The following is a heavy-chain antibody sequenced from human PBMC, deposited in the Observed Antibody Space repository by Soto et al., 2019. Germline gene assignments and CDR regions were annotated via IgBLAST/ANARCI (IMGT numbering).Heavy chain of an antibody. CDR3: ARVDRVFPTKKFDP. CDR1: GGSISSSNW. V-gene: IGHV4-4*02. D-gene: IGHD6-13*01. CDR2: IYHSGST. J-gene: IGHJ5*02. Sequence: SETLSLTCAVSGGSISSSNWWSWVRQPPGKGLEWIGEIYHSGSTNYNPSLKSRVTISVDKSKNQFSLKLSSVTAADTAVYYCARVDRVFPTKKFDPWGQGTLVTVSS.